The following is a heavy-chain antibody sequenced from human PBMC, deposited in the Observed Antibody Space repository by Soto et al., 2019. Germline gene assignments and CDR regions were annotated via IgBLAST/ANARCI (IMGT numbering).Heavy chain of an antibody. CDR3: ARARYFDSPLTPGY. J-gene: IGHJ4*02. V-gene: IGHV1-18*01. Sequence: ASVKVSCKASGYTFTSYGISWVRQAPGQGLEWMGWISAYNGNTNYAQKLQGRVTMTTDTSTSTAYMELRSLRSDDTAVYYCARARYFDSPLTPGYWGQGTLVTVSS. CDR1: GYTFTSYG. CDR2: ISAYNGNT. D-gene: IGHD3-9*01.